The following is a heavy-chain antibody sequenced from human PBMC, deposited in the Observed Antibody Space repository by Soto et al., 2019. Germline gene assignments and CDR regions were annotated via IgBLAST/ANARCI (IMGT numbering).Heavy chain of an antibody. V-gene: IGHV1-8*01. CDR2: MNPNSGNT. CDR1: GYTFTSYD. CDR3: ARGRRRLGYCSGGSCYREEYWFDP. D-gene: IGHD2-15*01. J-gene: IGHJ5*02. Sequence: ASLKVSCKASGYTFTSYDINWVRQATGQGLEWMGWMNPNSGNTGYAQKFQGRVTMTRNTSISTAYMELSSLRSEDTAVYYCARGRRRLGYCSGGSCYREEYWFDPWGQGTLVTVSS.